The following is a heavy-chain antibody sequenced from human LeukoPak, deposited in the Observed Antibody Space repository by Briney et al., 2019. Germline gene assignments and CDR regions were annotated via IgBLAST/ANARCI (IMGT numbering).Heavy chain of an antibody. D-gene: IGHD3-3*01. Sequence: GGSLRLSCVASGFTFSSYWMNWVRQAPGKGLEWVANINQDGSEKYYVDSVKGRFTISRDNTKNSLYLQMNSLRAEDTAVYYCARDYDFWSGYYVGYYYYMDVWGKGTTVTVSS. V-gene: IGHV3-7*01. CDR2: INQDGSEK. CDR1: GFTFSSYW. CDR3: ARDYDFWSGYYVGYYYYMDV. J-gene: IGHJ6*03.